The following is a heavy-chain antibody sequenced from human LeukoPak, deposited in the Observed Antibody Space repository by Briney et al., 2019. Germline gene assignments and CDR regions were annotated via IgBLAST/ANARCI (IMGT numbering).Heavy chain of an antibody. Sequence: PSETLSLTCTVSGGSISSGSYYWNWIRQPAGKGLVWIGRIYTSGSTNYNPSLKSRVTISVDTSKNQFSLKLSSVTAADTAVYYCARDSPNYYDSSGYYTESPFDSWGQGTLVTVSS. CDR1: GGSISSGSYY. CDR3: ARDSPNYYDSSGYYTESPFDS. V-gene: IGHV4-61*02. D-gene: IGHD3-22*01. CDR2: IYTSGST. J-gene: IGHJ4*02.